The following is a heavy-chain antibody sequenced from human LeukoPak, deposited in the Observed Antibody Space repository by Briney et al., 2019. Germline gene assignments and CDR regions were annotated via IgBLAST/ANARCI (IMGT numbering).Heavy chain of an antibody. J-gene: IGHJ4*02. Sequence: GGSLRLSCAASGFTFSSYAMSWVRRAPGRGLEWVSAISGSGGSTYYADSVKGRFTISRDNSKNTLYLQMNSLRAEDTAVYYCAKGHSSGWHYFDYWGQGTLVTVSS. D-gene: IGHD6-19*01. CDR3: AKGHSSGWHYFDY. CDR2: ISGSGGST. CDR1: GFTFSSYA. V-gene: IGHV3-23*01.